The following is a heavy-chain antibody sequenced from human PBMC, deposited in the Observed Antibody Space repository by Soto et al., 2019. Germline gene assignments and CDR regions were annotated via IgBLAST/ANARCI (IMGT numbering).Heavy chain of an antibody. J-gene: IGHJ4*02. V-gene: IGHV3-7*01. D-gene: IGHD3-22*01. CDR2: IQQDGSEK. CDR1: GFTFSSFW. CDR3: ARHGVDGITMIVVVMGQDLFAY. Sequence: PGGSLRLSCAASGFTFSSFWMSWVRQAPGQGLEWVASIQQDGSEKYYVDSVKGRFTISRDNAKNSLYLQMNSLRAEDTAVYYCARHGVDGITMIVVVMGQDLFAYWGQGTQVTVSS.